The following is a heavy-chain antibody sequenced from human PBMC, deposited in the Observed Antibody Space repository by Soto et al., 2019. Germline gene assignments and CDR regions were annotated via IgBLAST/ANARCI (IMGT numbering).Heavy chain of an antibody. V-gene: IGHV3-48*03. CDR2: ISSSGSSM. Sequence: GGSRRLPCAASGLTLTSYEMNWARQQPGTGVEWVSYISSSGSSMYYADSVKSRVTTSRDNAKNSLYLQMNSLRAEDTAVYDCARDGRIRRPHWYFDLWARGSLVALSS. CDR3: ARDGRIRRPHWYFDL. D-gene: IGHD2-15*01. CDR1: GLTLTSYE. J-gene: IGHJ2*01.